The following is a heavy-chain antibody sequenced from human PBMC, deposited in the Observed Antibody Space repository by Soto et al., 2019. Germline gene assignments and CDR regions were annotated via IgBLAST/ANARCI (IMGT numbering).Heavy chain of an antibody. CDR1: GYTFRSYA. D-gene: IGHD1-1*01. CDR2: INSGTGQR. Sequence: GASVKVSCKTSGYTFRSYAMHWVRQAPGHSLEWMGWINSGTGQRKYSEKMQGRVSLTTDTSAHTAYMELTRLTSADTAVYYCARADGYNFDTWFDPWGRGTLVTVSS. V-gene: IGHV1-3*04. CDR3: ARADGYNFDTWFDP. J-gene: IGHJ5*02.